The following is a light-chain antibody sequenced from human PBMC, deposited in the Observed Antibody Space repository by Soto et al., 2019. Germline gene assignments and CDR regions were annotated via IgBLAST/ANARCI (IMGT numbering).Light chain of an antibody. V-gene: IGKV3D-20*02. Sequence: EIVLTQSPGTLCFSQGERATLSCRASQSVSSTYLAWFQQKPGQAPRLLIYDASIRATGIPDRFTGSGSGTAFTLTISSLAPEDFAVYYCQQRSNWPPSITFGQGTRLEI. J-gene: IGKJ5*01. CDR2: DAS. CDR3: QQRSNWPPSIT. CDR1: QSVSSTY.